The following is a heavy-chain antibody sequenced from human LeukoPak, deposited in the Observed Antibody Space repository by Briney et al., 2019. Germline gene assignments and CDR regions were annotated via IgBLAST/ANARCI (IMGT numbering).Heavy chain of an antibody. CDR1: GGTFISYA. Sequence: SVKVSFKASGGTFISYAISWVRQAPGQGLEWMGRIIPIFGRANYAQKFQGRVTITANKTTSTAYMELSSLTSEDTAVYYCANGQTPRYYYDSSGNWGQGTLVTVSS. J-gene: IGHJ4*02. CDR2: IIPIFGRA. D-gene: IGHD3-22*01. CDR3: ANGQTPRYYYDSSGN. V-gene: IGHV1-69*06.